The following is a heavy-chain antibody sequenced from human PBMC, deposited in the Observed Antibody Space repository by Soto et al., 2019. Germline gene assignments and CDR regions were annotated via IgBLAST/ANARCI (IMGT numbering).Heavy chain of an antibody. V-gene: IGHV1-69*13. CDR2: IIPIFGTA. Sequence: TSVKCAFKVSGGTFSSYAISELRQAPGQGLEWMGGIIPIFGTANYAQKFQGRVTITADESTSTAYMELSSLRSEDTALYYCASGVDTALVYFDYWGQGTLVTVSS. CDR3: ASGVDTALVYFDY. J-gene: IGHJ4*02. D-gene: IGHD5-18*01. CDR1: GGTFSSYA.